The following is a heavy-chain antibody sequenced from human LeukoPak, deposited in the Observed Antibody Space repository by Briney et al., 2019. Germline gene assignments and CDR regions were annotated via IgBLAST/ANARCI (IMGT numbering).Heavy chain of an antibody. V-gene: IGHV4-38-2*02. Sequence: SETLSLTCTVSGYSISSGYYWGWIRQPPGKGLEWIGSIYHSGSTYYNPSLKSRVTISVDTSKNQFSLKLSSVTAADTAVYYCARLSGANCSSTSCKIYYYYYMDVWGKGTTVTISS. D-gene: IGHD2-2*01. CDR2: IYHSGST. CDR3: ARLSGANCSSTSCKIYYYYYMDV. CDR1: GYSISSGYY. J-gene: IGHJ6*03.